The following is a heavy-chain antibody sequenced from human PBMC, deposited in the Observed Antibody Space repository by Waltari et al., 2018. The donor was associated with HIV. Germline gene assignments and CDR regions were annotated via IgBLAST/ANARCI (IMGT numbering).Heavy chain of an antibody. CDR3: ARQPAPDSTWFQIYFDY. J-gene: IGHJ4*02. V-gene: IGHV4-38-2*01. CDR1: HFSISSGNY. Sequence: QVQLQESGPGLVKPSDTMSLTCAVSHFSISSGNYWGWIRQSPGKGLEWIGSVFHSGSTFYKPSFRSRVSISVDTSKNQFSLKLTSVTAADTAVYYCARQPAPDSTWFQIYFDYWGQGTVVTVSS. CDR2: VFHSGST. D-gene: IGHD6-13*01.